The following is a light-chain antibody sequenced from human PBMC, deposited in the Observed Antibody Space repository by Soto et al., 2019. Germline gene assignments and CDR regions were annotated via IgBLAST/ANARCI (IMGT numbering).Light chain of an antibody. J-gene: IGKJ1*01. CDR2: GTS. CDR3: HQYESFPPWT. Sequence: EIVLTQSPGIMYLSPGERATLSCRASQTVGRSFLAWYQQKPGQSPRLLIFGTSIRATGIPDRVSGGGYGADFPLTISRLDHEAFVVLYCHQYESFPPWTFGQGKRVEVK. CDR1: QTVGRSF. V-gene: IGKV3-20*01.